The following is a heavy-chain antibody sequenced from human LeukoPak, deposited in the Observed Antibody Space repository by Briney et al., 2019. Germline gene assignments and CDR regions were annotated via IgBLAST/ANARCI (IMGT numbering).Heavy chain of an antibody. CDR2: ISYDGSNK. D-gene: IGHD1-26*01. CDR1: GFAFSSYT. J-gene: IGHJ4*02. CDR3: ARDPRGEVGATAFDY. Sequence: GGSLRLSCAASGFAFSSYTIHWVRQAPGKGLEWMAVISYDGSNKYYADFVKGRFTISRDLSKNTLYLQMNSLRPEDTAVYYCARDPRGEVGATAFDYWGQGTLVTVSS. V-gene: IGHV3-30*04.